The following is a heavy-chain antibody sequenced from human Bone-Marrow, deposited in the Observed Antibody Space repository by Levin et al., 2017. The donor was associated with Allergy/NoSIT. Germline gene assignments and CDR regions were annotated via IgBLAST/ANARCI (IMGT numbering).Heavy chain of an antibody. V-gene: IGHV3-30*18. Sequence: PGGSLRLSCAASGFAFSSYGMHWVRQAPGKGLEWVALISYDGSDKYYADSVKGRFTISRDNSKNTLYLQMNSLRGDDTAVYYCAKVYASSGYAVDYWGQGTLVTVSS. CDR1: GFAFSSYG. CDR3: AKVYASSGYAVDY. CDR2: ISYDGSDK. D-gene: IGHD6-13*01. J-gene: IGHJ4*02.